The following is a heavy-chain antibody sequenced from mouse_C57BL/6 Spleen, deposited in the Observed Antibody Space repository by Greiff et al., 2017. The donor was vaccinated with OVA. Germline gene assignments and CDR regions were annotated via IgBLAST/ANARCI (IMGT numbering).Heavy chain of an antibody. CDR3: ARDQVDYDY. J-gene: IGHJ2*01. CDR1: GFTFSSYA. D-gene: IGHD2-4*01. CDR2: ISDGGSYT. V-gene: IGHV5-4*01. Sequence: EVKLMESGGGLVKPGGSLKLSCAASGFTFSSYAMSWVRQTPEKRLEWVATISDGGSYTYYPDNVKGRFTISRDNAKNNLYLQMSHLKSEDTAMYYCARDQVDYDYWGQGTTLTVSS.